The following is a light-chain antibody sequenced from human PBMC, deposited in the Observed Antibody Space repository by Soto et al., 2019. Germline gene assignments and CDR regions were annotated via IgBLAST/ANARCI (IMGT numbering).Light chain of an antibody. CDR1: QSVSSNY. CDR2: GAS. CDR3: QRYGSSPSA. J-gene: IGKJ4*01. Sequence: EIVLTQSPGTLSLSPGERATLSCRASQSVSSNYLAWYQQKPGQAPSLLNYGASSRATGIPDRFTGSGSGTYFTVTISRLEPEDFASYYCQRYGSSPSAFGGGTKVEIK. V-gene: IGKV3-20*01.